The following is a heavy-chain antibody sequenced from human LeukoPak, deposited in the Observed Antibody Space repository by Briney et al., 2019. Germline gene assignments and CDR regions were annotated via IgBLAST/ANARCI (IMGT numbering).Heavy chain of an antibody. CDR2: ISWNSGSI. J-gene: IGHJ4*02. Sequence: QPGASLRLSCAASGFTFDDYAMHWVRQAPGKGLEWVSGISWNSGSIGYADSVKGRFTISRDNAKNSLYLQMNSLRAEDTALYYCAKGSRSSRGSFDYWGQGTLVTVSS. CDR3: AKGSRSSRGSFDY. V-gene: IGHV3-9*01. D-gene: IGHD6-13*01. CDR1: GFTFDDYA.